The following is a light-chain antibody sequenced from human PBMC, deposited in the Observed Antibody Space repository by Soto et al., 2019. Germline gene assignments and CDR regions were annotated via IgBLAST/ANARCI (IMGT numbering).Light chain of an antibody. J-gene: IGLJ1*01. V-gene: IGLV1-40*01. CDR3: KSYDSSLSGSRV. CDR2: GNS. CDR1: SSNIGAGYD. Sequence: QSVLTQPPSVSGAPGQRVTISCTGSSSNIGAGYDVHWYQQLPGTAPKLLIYGNSNRPSGVPHRFSGSKSGTSASLAITGLQAEDEADYYCKSYDSSLSGSRVFGTGTKLTV.